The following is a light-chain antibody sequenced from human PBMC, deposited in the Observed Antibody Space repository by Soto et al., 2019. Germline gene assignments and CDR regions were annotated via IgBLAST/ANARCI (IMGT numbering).Light chain of an antibody. V-gene: IGKV3-15*01. J-gene: IGKJ1*01. CDR1: QNLRSS. Sequence: EIVMTPSPATLSVSPGERATLSCRASQNLRSSLAWYQQKPGQAPRLLIYGASTRATGIPARFSGSGSGTEFTLTISSLQSEDFAVYFCQQYNIWPQTFGQGTKVDIK. CDR2: GAS. CDR3: QQYNIWPQT.